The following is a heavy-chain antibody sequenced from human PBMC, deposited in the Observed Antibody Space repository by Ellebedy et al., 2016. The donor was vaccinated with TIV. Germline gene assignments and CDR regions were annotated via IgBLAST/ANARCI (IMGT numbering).Heavy chain of an antibody. CDR1: GYTFTNYG. D-gene: IGHD6-13*01. V-gene: IGHV1-18*01. CDR3: ARHGSSWYHFYGMDV. Sequence: ASVKVSCKASGYTFTNYGISWVRQAPGQGLEWMGWLSAYNGNTNSAQKLQGRVTMTTDTSTSTAYMEPRSLRSDDTAVYYCARHGSSWYHFYGMDVWGQGTTVTVS. CDR2: LSAYNGNT. J-gene: IGHJ6*02.